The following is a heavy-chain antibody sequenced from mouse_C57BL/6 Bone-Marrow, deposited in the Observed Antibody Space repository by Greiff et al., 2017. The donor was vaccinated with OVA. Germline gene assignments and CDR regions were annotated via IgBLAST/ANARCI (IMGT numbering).Heavy chain of an antibody. V-gene: IGHV5-16*01. J-gene: IGHJ4*01. Sequence: EVKVVESEGGLVQPGSSMKLSCTASGFTFSDYYMAWVRQVPEKGLEWVANINYDGSSTYYLDSLKSRFIISRDNAKNILYLQMSSLKSEDTATYYCARGWLLPYAMDYWGQGTSVTVSS. CDR2: INYDGSST. D-gene: IGHD2-3*01. CDR3: ARGWLLPYAMDY. CDR1: GFTFSDYY.